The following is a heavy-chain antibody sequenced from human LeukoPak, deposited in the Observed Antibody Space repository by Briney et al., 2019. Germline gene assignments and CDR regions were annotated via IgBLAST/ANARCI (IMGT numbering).Heavy chain of an antibody. Sequence: GESLKISCKGSGYTFTNYWIGWVRQMPGKGLEFMGIIYPGDSDTRYSPSFQGQVTISVDKSINTAYLQWSSLKASDSAMYYCARAGYSNRWDGVDYWGQGTLVTVSS. J-gene: IGHJ4*02. CDR2: IYPGDSDT. V-gene: IGHV5-51*01. CDR1: GYTFTNYW. D-gene: IGHD2/OR15-2a*01. CDR3: ARAGYSNRWDGVDY.